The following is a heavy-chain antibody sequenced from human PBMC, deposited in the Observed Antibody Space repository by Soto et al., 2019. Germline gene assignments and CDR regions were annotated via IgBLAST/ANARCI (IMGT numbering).Heavy chain of an antibody. CDR3: AKVRYSSPMGYYYGMDV. CDR2: IIPIFGTA. Sequence: SVKLTCQAARVTVRTFIVTWVRQAPKLGLEWVGGIIPIFGTANYAQKFQGRVTITADESTSTSYMEVNNLRSEDTAVYYCAKVRYSSPMGYYYGMDVWGQGTTVNVS. J-gene: IGHJ6*02. V-gene: IGHV1-69*13. CDR1: RVTVRTFI. D-gene: IGHD6-19*01.